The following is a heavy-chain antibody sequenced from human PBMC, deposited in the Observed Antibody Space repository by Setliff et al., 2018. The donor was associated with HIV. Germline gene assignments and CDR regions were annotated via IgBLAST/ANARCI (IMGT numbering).Heavy chain of an antibody. V-gene: IGHV4-39*01. CDR1: GGSISSSGYY. D-gene: IGHD3-22*01. Sequence: SETLSLTCTVSGGSISSSGYYWGWIRQPPGKGLEWIGSIFYSGSTYYNPSLKSRVTISVDTSKSLFSLKLGSVTAADTAVYYCARHAGSRGYYPRPFDYWGQGTLVTVS. CDR2: IFYSGST. J-gene: IGHJ4*02. CDR3: ARHAGSRGYYPRPFDY.